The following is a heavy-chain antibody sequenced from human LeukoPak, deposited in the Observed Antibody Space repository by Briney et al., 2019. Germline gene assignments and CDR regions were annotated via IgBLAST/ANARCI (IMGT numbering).Heavy chain of an antibody. V-gene: IGHV4-39*07. CDR3: ARVYYSNSYDYWYFDL. D-gene: IGHD6-13*01. Sequence: SETLSLTCTVSGGSISSSNSYWGWIRQPPGKGLEWIGSIYYTGNTYYNSSLKSRVTISIDTSKNQNSLRLSSVTAADTAVYYCARVYYSNSYDYWYFDLWGRGTLVTVSS. J-gene: IGHJ2*01. CDR2: IYYTGNT. CDR1: GGSISSSNSY.